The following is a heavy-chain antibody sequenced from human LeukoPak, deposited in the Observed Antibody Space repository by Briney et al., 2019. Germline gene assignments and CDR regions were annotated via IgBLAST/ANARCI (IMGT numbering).Heavy chain of an antibody. CDR1: GFTFSSYE. Sequence: PGGSLRLSCAASGFTFSSYEMSWVRQAPGKGLEWVANIKQDGSEKYYVDSVKGRFTISRDNAKNSLYLQMNSLRAEDTAVYYCARDLGYGSGSYFDYWGQGTLVTVSS. CDR3: ARDLGYGSGSYFDY. D-gene: IGHD3-10*01. V-gene: IGHV3-7*01. J-gene: IGHJ4*02. CDR2: IKQDGSEK.